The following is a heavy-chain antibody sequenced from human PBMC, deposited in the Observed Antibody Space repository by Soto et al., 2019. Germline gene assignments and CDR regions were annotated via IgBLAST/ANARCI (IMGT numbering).Heavy chain of an antibody. J-gene: IGHJ4*02. Sequence: GESLKISCAASGFTFSSYWMHWVRQAPGKGLVWVSRINSDGSSTSYADSVKGRFTISRDNAKNTLYLQMNSLRAEDTAVYYCARGRYIWGSYRTTIHNDYWGQGTLVTVSS. D-gene: IGHD3-16*02. V-gene: IGHV3-74*01. CDR2: INSDGSST. CDR1: GFTFSSYW. CDR3: ARGRYIWGSYRTTIHNDY.